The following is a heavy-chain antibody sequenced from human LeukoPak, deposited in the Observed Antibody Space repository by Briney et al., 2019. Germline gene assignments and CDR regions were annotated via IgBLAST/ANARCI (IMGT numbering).Heavy chain of an antibody. V-gene: IGHV1-69*04. Sequence: SVKVSCKASGGTFSSYAISWVRQAPGQGLEWMGRIIPILGIANYAQKFQGRVTITADKSTSTAYMELSSLRSEDTAVYYCAGGKNIVVVTAIGAFDIWGQGTMVTVSS. CDR2: IIPILGIA. CDR1: GGTFSSYA. CDR3: AGGKNIVVVTAIGAFDI. D-gene: IGHD2-21*02. J-gene: IGHJ3*02.